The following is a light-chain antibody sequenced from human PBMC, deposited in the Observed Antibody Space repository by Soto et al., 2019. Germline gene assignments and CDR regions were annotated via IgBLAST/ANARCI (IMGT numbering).Light chain of an antibody. V-gene: IGKV1-9*01. CDR2: SAS. J-gene: IGKJ4*01. CDR1: QALSNY. CDR3: LQHDTYPLT. Sequence: DIQFTQSPSVLSASVGDTVTITCRASQALSNYLAWYQQKPGKAPDLLIYSASTLQSGVPSRFSGSGSETEFTLTITSLQPEDFATYYCLQHDTYPLTFGGGTKVDIK.